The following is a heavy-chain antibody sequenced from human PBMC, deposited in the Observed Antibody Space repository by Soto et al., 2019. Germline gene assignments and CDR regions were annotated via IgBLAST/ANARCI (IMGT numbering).Heavy chain of an antibody. V-gene: IGHV3-30-3*01. CDR2: ISYDGSNK. D-gene: IGHD3-9*01. CDR1: GFTFSSYA. CDR3: ARAYYDILTGYYGFGFDYFDY. J-gene: IGHJ4*02. Sequence: GGSLRLSCAASGFTFSSYAMHWVRQAPGKGLEWVAVISYDGSNKYYANSVKGRFTISRDNSKNTLYLQMNSMRAEDTAVYYCARAYYDILTGYYGFGFDYFDYWGQGTLVTVSS.